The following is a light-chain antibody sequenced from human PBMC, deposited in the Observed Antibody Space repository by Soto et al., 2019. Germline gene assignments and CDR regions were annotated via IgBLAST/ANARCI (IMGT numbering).Light chain of an antibody. J-gene: IGLJ3*02. CDR3: AAWGASLNGWV. Sequence: QSVLTQPPSASGTHGQRVTISCSGSSSNIGSNTVNWYQQLPGTAPKLLIYSNDQRPSGVPDRFSGSKSGTSASLAISGLQSEDEADYYCAAWGASLNGWVFGGGTKLTVL. V-gene: IGLV1-44*01. CDR1: SSNIGSNT. CDR2: SND.